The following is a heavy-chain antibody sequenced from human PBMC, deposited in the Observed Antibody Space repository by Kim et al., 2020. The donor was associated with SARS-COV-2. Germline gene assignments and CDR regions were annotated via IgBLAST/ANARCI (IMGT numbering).Heavy chain of an antibody. Sequence: GSLRLSCEASGFTFRSYGMHWVRQAPGKGLEWVAVIWYDGSNKYYADSVKGRFTISRDNSKNMLYLQMNSLRADDTAVYYCARDRIMNAAFLDYWGHGTLVTVSS. J-gene: IGHJ4*01. D-gene: IGHD6-25*01. CDR3: ARDRIMNAAFLDY. V-gene: IGHV3-33*01. CDR2: IWYDGSNK. CDR1: GFTFRSYG.